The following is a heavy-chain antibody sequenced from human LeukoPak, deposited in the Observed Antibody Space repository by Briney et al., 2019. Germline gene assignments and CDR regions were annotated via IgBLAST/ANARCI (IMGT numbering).Heavy chain of an antibody. CDR1: GFTFSSYS. D-gene: IGHD1-14*01. CDR2: ISSSSSYI. V-gene: IGHV3-21*01. Sequence: KTGGSLRLSCAASGFTFSSYSMNWVRQAPGKGLEWVSSISSSSSYIYYADSVKGRFTISRDNAKNSLYLQMNSLRAEDTAVYYCARARGINDPQPVYWGQGTLVTVSS. J-gene: IGHJ4*02. CDR3: ARARGINDPQPVY.